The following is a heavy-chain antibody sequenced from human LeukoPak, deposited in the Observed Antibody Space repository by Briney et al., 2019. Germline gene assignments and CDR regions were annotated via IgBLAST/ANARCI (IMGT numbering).Heavy chain of an antibody. D-gene: IGHD1-1*01. CDR3: ARGSSWNGYYYYYYMDV. J-gene: IGHJ6*03. V-gene: IGHV3-30*04. Sequence: GGSLRLPCAASGFTFSSYAMHWVRQAPGKGLEWVAVISYDGGNKYYADSVKGRFTISRDNSKNTLYLQMNSLRAEDTAVYYCARGSSWNGYYYYYYMDVWGKGTTVTVSS. CDR2: ISYDGGNK. CDR1: GFTFSSYA.